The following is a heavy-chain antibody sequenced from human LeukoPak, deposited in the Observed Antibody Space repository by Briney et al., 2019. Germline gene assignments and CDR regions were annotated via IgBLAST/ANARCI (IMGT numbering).Heavy chain of an antibody. Sequence: PSQTLSLTCAVSGGSISSGGYSWSWIRQPPGKGLEWIGYIYHSGSTYYNPSLRSRVTISVDRSKNQFSLKLSSVTAADTAVYYCARVTSRPGAYGDHFDYWGQGTLVTVSS. V-gene: IGHV4-30-2*01. CDR3: ARVTSRPGAYGDHFDY. CDR1: GGSISSGGYS. D-gene: IGHD4-17*01. CDR2: IYHSGST. J-gene: IGHJ4*02.